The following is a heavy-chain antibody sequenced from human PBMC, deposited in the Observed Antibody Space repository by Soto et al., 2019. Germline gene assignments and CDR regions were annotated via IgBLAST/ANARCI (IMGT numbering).Heavy chain of an antibody. CDR3: ARDLDDILTGPNFDP. J-gene: IGHJ5*02. Sequence: ASVKVSCKASGYTFTNYGIHWVRQAPGQSLEWMGWINVYNGNTKYSQKLQDRVTFSRDTSASTAYMELSSLRSEDAAVYYCARDLDDILTGPNFDPWGQGTLVTVSS. CDR1: GYTFTNYG. V-gene: IGHV1-3*01. CDR2: INVYNGNT. D-gene: IGHD3-9*01.